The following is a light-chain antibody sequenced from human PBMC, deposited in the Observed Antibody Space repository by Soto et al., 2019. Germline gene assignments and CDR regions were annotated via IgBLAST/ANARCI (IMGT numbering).Light chain of an antibody. J-gene: IGLJ1*01. Sequence: QSALTQPASVSGSPGQSITISCTGTSSDVGGYNYVSWYQHHPGKAPRLMIYASSSRPSGVSHRFSGSRSGNTASLTISGLQAEDEADYYCCSYAGSSTSRVFGTGTKLTVL. V-gene: IGLV2-14*01. CDR2: ASS. CDR1: SSDVGGYNY. CDR3: CSYAGSSTSRV.